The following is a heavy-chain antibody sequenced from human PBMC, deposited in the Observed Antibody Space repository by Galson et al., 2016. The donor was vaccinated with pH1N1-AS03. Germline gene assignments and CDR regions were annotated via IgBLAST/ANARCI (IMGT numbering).Heavy chain of an antibody. V-gene: IGHV3-7*03. CDR3: TRNQE. J-gene: IGHJ4*02. CDR1: GFTFSGYW. Sequence: SLRLSCAGSGFTFSGYWMSWVRQAPGKGLEWVANINQDGSVKYYVDSAKGRFTISRDNAKNSLYLQMNSLRAEDTAMYYCTRNQEWDPGTLVTASS. CDR2: INQDGSVK.